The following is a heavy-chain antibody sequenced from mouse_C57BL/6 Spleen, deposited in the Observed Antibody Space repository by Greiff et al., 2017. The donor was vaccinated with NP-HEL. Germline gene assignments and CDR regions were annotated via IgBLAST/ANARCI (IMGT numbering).Heavy chain of an antibody. CDR2: FYPGSGSI. V-gene: IGHV1-62-2*01. CDR1: GHTFNEYT. CDR3: ASHVEAYGSWFAY. D-gene: IGHD2-10*02. Sequence: VQLKQSGAELVKPGASVKLSCKASGHTFNEYTIHWVKQRSGQGLEWIGWFYPGSGSIKYNEKFKDKATLTADKSSSTVYMELSRLTSEESAVFICASHVEAYGSWFAYWGQRTLVTVSA. J-gene: IGHJ3*01.